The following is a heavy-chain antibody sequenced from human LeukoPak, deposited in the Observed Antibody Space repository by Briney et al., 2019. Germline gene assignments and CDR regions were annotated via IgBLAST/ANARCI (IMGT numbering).Heavy chain of an antibody. CDR2: ISYDGSNK. V-gene: IGHV3-30*18. Sequence: PGGSLRLSCAASGFTFSSYGMHWVRQAPGKRLEWVAVISYDGSNKYYADSVKGRFTISRDNSKNTLYLQMNSLRAEDTAVYYCAKDSEYGDYGNLDYWGQGTLVTVSS. CDR3: AKDSEYGDYGNLDY. D-gene: IGHD4-17*01. J-gene: IGHJ4*02. CDR1: GFTFSSYG.